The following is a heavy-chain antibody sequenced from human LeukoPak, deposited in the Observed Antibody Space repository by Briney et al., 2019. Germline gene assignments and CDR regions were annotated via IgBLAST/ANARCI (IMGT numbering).Heavy chain of an antibody. J-gene: IGHJ4*02. Sequence: ASVKVSCKASGYTFTSYGISWVRQAPGQGLEWMGWISAYNGNTNYAQKLQGRVTMTTDTSTSTAYMELRSLRSDDTAVYYCAKDRGSYPDGVFDYWGQGTLVTVSS. D-gene: IGHD1-26*01. CDR2: ISAYNGNT. CDR1: GYTFTSYG. V-gene: IGHV1-18*01. CDR3: AKDRGSYPDGVFDY.